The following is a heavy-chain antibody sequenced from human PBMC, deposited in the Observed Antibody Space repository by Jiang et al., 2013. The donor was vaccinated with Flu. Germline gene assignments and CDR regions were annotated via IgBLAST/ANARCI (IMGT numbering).Heavy chain of an antibody. D-gene: IGHD6-25*01. CDR2: IIPILGIA. J-gene: IGHJ3*02. CDR1: GGTFSSYA. V-gene: IGHV1-69*04. Sequence: SGAEVKKPGASVKVSCKASGGTFSSYAISWVRQAPGQGLEWMGRIIPILGIANYAQKFQGRVTITADKSTSTAYMELSSLRSEDTAVYYCARAEFRPSSGGDAFDIWGQGTMVTVSS. CDR3: ARAEFRPSSGGDAFDI.